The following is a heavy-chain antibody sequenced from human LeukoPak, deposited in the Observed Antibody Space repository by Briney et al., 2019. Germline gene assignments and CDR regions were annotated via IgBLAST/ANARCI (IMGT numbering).Heavy chain of an antibody. CDR2: INSDGSST. J-gene: IGHJ4*02. Sequence: PGGSLRLSCAASGFTFSSYWMHWVRQAPGKGLVWVSRINSDGSSTSYADSVKGRFTISRDNSRNTLYLQMNSLRAEDTAMYYCAKDRREYSSSDYFDYWGQGTLVTVSS. CDR1: GFTFSSYW. CDR3: AKDRREYSSSDYFDY. V-gene: IGHV3-74*01. D-gene: IGHD6-6*01.